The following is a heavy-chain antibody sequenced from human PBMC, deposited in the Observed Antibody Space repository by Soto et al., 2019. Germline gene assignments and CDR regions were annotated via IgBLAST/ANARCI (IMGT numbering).Heavy chain of an antibody. CDR3: ARTSSIASAV. CDR2: IKQDGSDQ. J-gene: IGHJ3*01. V-gene: IGHV3-7*01. CDR1: GFTFSSSW. D-gene: IGHD6-13*01. Sequence: EVQLVEAGGGLVQPGGSLRLSCVASGFTFSSSWMSWVRQAPGKGLEWVANIKQDGSDQYYVDSVEGRFTITRDNDKNALYLQMNSLRAEDTAVYYCARTSSIASAVWGQWTMVIVSS.